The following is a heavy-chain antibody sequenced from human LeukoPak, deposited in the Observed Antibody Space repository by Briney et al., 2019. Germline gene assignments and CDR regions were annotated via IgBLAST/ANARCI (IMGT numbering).Heavy chain of an antibody. Sequence: GGSLRLSCAASGFTFTSYSMNWVRQAPGKGLEWVAVIWYDGSNKYYADSVKGRFTISRDNSKNTLYLQMNSLRAEDTAVYYCAREIKAVAADWGQGTLVTVSS. D-gene: IGHD6-19*01. V-gene: IGHV3-33*08. CDR1: GFTFTSYS. CDR2: IWYDGSNK. CDR3: AREIKAVAAD. J-gene: IGHJ4*02.